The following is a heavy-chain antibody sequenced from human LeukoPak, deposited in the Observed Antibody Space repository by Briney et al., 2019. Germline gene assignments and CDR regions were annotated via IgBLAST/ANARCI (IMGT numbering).Heavy chain of an antibody. V-gene: IGHV3-30*03. Sequence: GRSLRLSCAASGFTFSSYGMHWVRQAPGKGLEWVAVISYDGSNKYYADSVKGRFTISRDNSKNTLYLQMNSLRAEDTAVYYCAYLWLAYCGGDCSRAFDIWGQGTMVTVSS. CDR3: AYLWLAYCGGDCSRAFDI. CDR2: ISYDGSNK. D-gene: IGHD2-21*02. J-gene: IGHJ3*02. CDR1: GFTFSSYG.